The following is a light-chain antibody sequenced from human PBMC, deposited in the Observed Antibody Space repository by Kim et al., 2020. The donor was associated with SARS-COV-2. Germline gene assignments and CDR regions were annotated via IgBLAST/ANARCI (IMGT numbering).Light chain of an antibody. CDR2: WAS. J-gene: IGKJ2*01. V-gene: IGKV4-1*01. CDR3: QQYYSTPYT. CDR1: QIVLYNSNNQNY. Sequence: RATINCKSSQIVLYNSNNQNYLAWYQQKPGQPPKLLIYWASTREYGVPDRFSGSGSGTDFTLTISSLQAEDVAVYYCQQYYSTPYTFGQGTKLEI.